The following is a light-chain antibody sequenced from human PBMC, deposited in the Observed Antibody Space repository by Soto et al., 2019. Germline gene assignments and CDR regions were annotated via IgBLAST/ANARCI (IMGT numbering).Light chain of an antibody. CDR2: DVN. V-gene: IGLV2-14*01. CDR1: SSDVGGYNY. J-gene: IGLJ2*01. CDR3: SSYTSSIS. Sequence: QPASVSGSPGQSITISCTGTSSDVGGYNYVSWYQQHPGKAPKLMIYDVNTRPSGVSNRFSGSKSGNTASLTISGLQAEDEADYYCSSYTSSISFGGGTQLTVL.